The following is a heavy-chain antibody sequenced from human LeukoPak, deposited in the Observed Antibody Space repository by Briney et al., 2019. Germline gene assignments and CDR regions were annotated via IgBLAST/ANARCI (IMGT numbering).Heavy chain of an antibody. CDR1: GYTFTSYD. D-gene: IGHD6-13*01. V-gene: IGHV1-8*03. J-gene: IGHJ5*02. CDR2: MNPNSGNT. CDR3: ARGGERPYSSSWSPFDP. Sequence: ASVKVSCKASGYTFTSYDINWVRQATGQGLEWMGWMNPNSGNTGYAQKFQGRVTITRNTSISTAYMELSSLRSEDTAVYYCARGGERPYSSSWSPFDPWGQGTLVTVSS.